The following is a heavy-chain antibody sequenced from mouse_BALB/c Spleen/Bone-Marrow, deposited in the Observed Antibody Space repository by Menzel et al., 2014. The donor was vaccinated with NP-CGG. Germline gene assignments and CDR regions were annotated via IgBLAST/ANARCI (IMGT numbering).Heavy chain of an antibody. J-gene: IGHJ3*01. CDR3: ARGDWAWFVY. CDR1: GFDFSRYW. V-gene: IGHV4-1*02. Sequence: EVMVVESGGGLVQPGGSLKLSCAASGFDFSRYWMSWVRQAPGKGLEWIGEINPDSSTINYTPSLKDKFIISRDNAKNTLYLQMSKVRSEDTALYYCARGDWAWFVYWGQGTLVTVSA. CDR2: INPDSSTI. D-gene: IGHD4-1*01.